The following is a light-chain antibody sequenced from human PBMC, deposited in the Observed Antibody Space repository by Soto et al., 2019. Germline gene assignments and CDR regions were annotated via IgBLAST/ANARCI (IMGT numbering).Light chain of an antibody. J-gene: IGLJ3*02. V-gene: IGLV2-14*01. CDR3: TSYASGSSPWV. CDR2: DVN. CDR1: SSDIGGYDY. Sequence: QSALTQPASGSGSPGQSITLSCTGTSSDIGGYDYVSWYQRHPGKAPKLIIYDVNNRPSGVSNRFSGSKSGNTASLTISGLQAEDEADYYCTSYASGSSPWVFGGGTKLTVL.